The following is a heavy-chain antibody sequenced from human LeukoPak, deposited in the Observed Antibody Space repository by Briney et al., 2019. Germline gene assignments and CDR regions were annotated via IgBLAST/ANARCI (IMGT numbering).Heavy chain of an antibody. CDR2: ISSSSSTI. CDR3: ARTVFSSSWGDYYYMDV. CDR1: GFTFSSYS. J-gene: IGHJ6*03. D-gene: IGHD6-13*01. V-gene: IGHV3-48*01. Sequence: GGSLRLSCAASGFTFSSYSMNWVRQAPGKGLEWVSYISSSSSTIYYADSVKGRFTISRDNAKNSLYLQMNSLRAEDTAVYYCARTVFSSSWGDYYYMDVWGKGTTVTVSS.